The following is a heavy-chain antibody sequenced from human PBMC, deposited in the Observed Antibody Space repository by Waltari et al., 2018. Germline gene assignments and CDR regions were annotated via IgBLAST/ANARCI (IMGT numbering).Heavy chain of an antibody. CDR2: ISYNGNDK. J-gene: IGHJ4*02. D-gene: IGHD1-1*01. CDR3: AKVPGTSQLYYLDN. Sequence: QVQLVESGGGAVQPGRSLRLSCAATRFTFRSYAMHWVRQAPGKGLEWVAVISYNGNDKYYTDSVKGRFTISRDNSKNTLYLQMNSLRPEDTAVYYCAKVPGTSQLYYLDNWGQGTLVTVSS. V-gene: IGHV3-30*18. CDR1: RFTFRSYA.